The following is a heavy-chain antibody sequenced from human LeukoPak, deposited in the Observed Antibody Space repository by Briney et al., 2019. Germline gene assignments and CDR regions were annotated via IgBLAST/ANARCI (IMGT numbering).Heavy chain of an antibody. V-gene: IGHV1-2*06. D-gene: IGHD3-10*01. CDR2: INPNSGGT. CDR3: ARSSMVRGVIGY. Sequence: ASVKVSCTASGYTFTGYYMHWVRQAPGQGLEWMGRINPNSGGTNYAQKFQGRVTMTRDTSISTAYMELSRLRSDDTAVYYCARSSMVRGVIGYWGQGTLATVPS. CDR1: GYTFTGYY. J-gene: IGHJ4*02.